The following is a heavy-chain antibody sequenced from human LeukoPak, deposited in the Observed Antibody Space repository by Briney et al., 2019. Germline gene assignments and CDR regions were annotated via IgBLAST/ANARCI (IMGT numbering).Heavy chain of an antibody. CDR3: AHRKNYYDSSVFDY. V-gene: IGHV2-5*02. CDR1: GFSLNTRGVG. J-gene: IGHJ4*02. D-gene: IGHD3-22*01. CDR2: IYWDDDR. Sequence: SGPTLVNPAQTLTLTCTFSGFSLNTRGVGVGWIRQPPVRALEWLALIYWDDDRRYSPSLKSRLTITKDTSKNEVVLTMTNMDPVDTATYYCAHRKNYYDSSVFDYWGQGTLGTVSS.